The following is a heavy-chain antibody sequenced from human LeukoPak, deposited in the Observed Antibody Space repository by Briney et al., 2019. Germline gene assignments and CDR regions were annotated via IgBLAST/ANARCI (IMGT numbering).Heavy chain of an antibody. J-gene: IGHJ4*02. V-gene: IGHV7-4-1*02. CDR2: INTNTGNP. CDR3: ARDMTTVTRGRFIPIY. D-gene: IGHD4-17*01. Sequence: GASVKVSCKASGYTFTSYAMNWVRQAPGQGLEWMGWINTNTGNPTYAQGFTGRFVFSLDTSVSTAYLQISSLKAEDTAVYYCARDMTTVTRGRFIPIYWGQGTLITVSS. CDR1: GYTFTSYA.